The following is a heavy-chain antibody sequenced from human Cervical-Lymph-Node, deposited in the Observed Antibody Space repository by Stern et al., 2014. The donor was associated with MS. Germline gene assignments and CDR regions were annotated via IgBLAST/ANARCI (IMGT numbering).Heavy chain of an antibody. D-gene: IGHD6-19*01. Sequence: VQLLESGTEVKKPGSSVKVSCKASGGTFSNYAISWVRQAPGQGLEWMGGIIPIFGTANYAQKFQGRVTITADESTSTAYMELSSLRSEDTAVYYCATHVGLSSGWYRYWGQGTLVTVSS. CDR3: ATHVGLSSGWYRY. V-gene: IGHV1-69*01. CDR1: GGTFSNYA. CDR2: IIPIFGTA. J-gene: IGHJ4*02.